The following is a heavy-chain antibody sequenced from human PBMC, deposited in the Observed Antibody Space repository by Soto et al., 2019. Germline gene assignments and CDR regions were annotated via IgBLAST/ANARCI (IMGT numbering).Heavy chain of an antibody. CDR3: AGGGARWPGYFDS. V-gene: IGHV4-30-4*08. CDR1: GGSISGDYY. Sequence: SETLSLTCSVSGGSISGDYYWSWIRQSPEKGLEWIGYIYYSGSSYSNPALQSRLSMSLDTSKNQFSLKLRSVTAADTAVYYCAGGGARWPGYFDSWGQGALVTVSS. CDR2: IYYSGSS. J-gene: IGHJ4*02. D-gene: IGHD2-15*01.